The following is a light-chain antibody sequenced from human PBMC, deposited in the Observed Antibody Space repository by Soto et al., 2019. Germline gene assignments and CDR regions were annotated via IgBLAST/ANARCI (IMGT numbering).Light chain of an antibody. Sequence: EMVMTESPATLSVSPGERVTLSCRASQSISSKLAWYQQKPGQAPRLLIYDASTRATGIPARFSGSGSGTEFTPTISSLQSEDFAVYCCQQYDTWPPTFGQGTKVEIE. J-gene: IGKJ1*01. CDR3: QQYDTWPPT. CDR1: QSISSK. CDR2: DAS. V-gene: IGKV3-15*01.